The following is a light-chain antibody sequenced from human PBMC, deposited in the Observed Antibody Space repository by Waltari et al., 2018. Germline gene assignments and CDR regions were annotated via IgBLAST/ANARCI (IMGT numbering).Light chain of an antibody. CDR3: HLYGTSLSWA. Sequence: EIILTQSPGTLSLSPGERVSLPCRASQGVWGSFLAWYQQKPGQAPRLLIYETSTRATGIPDRFRASGSGTDFTLSISSLEPEDFAVYYCHLYGTSLSWAFGQGTKVEVK. V-gene: IGKV3-20*01. CDR1: QGVWGSF. CDR2: ETS. J-gene: IGKJ1*01.